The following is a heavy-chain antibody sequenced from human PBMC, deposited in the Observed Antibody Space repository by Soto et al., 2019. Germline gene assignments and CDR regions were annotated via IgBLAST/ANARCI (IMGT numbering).Heavy chain of an antibody. CDR1: GFTFTSYW. Sequence: GESLKISCKGSGFTFTSYWIAWVRQMPGKGLEWMGIIYPGDSDSSYSPSFQGQVTISADKSINTAYLHWSSLKASDTAIYYCARDRVQYSSSPHFDYWGQGTLVTVSS. CDR3: ARDRVQYSSSPHFDY. D-gene: IGHD6-6*01. V-gene: IGHV5-51*01. CDR2: IYPGDSDS. J-gene: IGHJ4*02.